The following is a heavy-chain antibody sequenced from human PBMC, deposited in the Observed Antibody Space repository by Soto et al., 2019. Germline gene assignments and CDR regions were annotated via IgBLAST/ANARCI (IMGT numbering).Heavy chain of an antibody. CDR2: NRNKAGNYRT. Sequence: EVQLVESGGGSVQPGGSLRLSCAASGFTLSDHYMDWVRQAPGKGLEWVGRNRNKAGNYRTEYAASVTGRFTISTDGSGNSLHPQMNRLKVEDTTVYYCVRGFQMSDWGQGPLVRVSS. J-gene: IGHJ4*02. CDR1: GFTLSDHY. CDR3: VRGFQMSD. V-gene: IGHV3-72*01. D-gene: IGHD3-10*01.